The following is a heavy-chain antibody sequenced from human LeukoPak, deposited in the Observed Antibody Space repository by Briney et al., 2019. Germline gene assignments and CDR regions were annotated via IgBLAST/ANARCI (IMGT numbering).Heavy chain of an antibody. CDR3: AKAIVGATSFDY. V-gene: IGHV3-21*01. D-gene: IGHD1-26*01. CDR2: ISSSTYI. J-gene: IGHJ4*02. Sequence: PGGSLRLSCAASGFTFSSYAMSWVRQAPGKGLEWVSSISSSTYIYYADSVKGRFTISRDNAKNSLYLQMNSLRAEDTAVYYCAKAIVGATSFDYWGQGTLVTVSS. CDR1: GFTFSSYA.